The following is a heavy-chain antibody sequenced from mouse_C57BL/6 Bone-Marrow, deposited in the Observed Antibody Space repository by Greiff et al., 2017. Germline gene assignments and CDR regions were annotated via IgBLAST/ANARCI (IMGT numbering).Heavy chain of an antibody. J-gene: IGHJ2*01. CDR1: GYTFTSYW. Sequence: QVQLQQPGAELVKPGASVKMSCKASGYTFTSYWITWVKQRPGQGLEWIGDIYPGSGSTNYNEKFKSKATLTGDTSSSTAYMQLSSLTSADSAVYYCARGGEVDYWGQGTTLTVSS. CDR3: ARGGEVDY. CDR2: IYPGSGST. V-gene: IGHV1-55*01.